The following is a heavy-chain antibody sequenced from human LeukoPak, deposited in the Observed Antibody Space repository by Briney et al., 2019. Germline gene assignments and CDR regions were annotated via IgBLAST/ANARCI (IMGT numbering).Heavy chain of an antibody. CDR3: ARALYGSGSFLYFDY. D-gene: IGHD3-10*01. CDR2: ISSGNSNI. CDR1: GFTFSSYT. Sequence: PGGSLRLSCAASGFTFSSYTMNWVRQAPGKGLEWVSYISSGNSNIYYADSVKGRFTISRDNAKNSLYLQMNSLRAEDTAVYYCARALYGSGSFLYFDYWGQGTLVTVSS. V-gene: IGHV3-48*01. J-gene: IGHJ4*02.